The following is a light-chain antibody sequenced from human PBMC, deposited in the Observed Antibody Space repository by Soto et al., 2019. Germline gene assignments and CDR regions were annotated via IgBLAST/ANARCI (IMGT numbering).Light chain of an antibody. CDR3: QHYNNWRPWT. V-gene: IGKV3-15*01. J-gene: IGKJ1*01. CDR1: QSVSNN. CDR2: GAS. Sequence: EIVMTQSPATLSVSPGERATLSCRASQSVSNNLAWYQQKPGQAPRLLIYGASTRATGIPARFRGSGSGTEFTLTISSLQSEDFAVYYCQHYNNWRPWTFGQGTKVEIK.